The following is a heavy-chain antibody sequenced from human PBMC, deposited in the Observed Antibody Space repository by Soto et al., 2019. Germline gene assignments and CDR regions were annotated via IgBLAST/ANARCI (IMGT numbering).Heavy chain of an antibody. D-gene: IGHD6-6*01. CDR2: MNPNSGNT. CDR1: GYTFTSYD. Sequence: QVQLVQSGAEVKKPGASVKVSCKASGYTFTSYDINWVRQATGQGLEWMGWMNPNSGNTGYAQKFQGRVNMTRNTSISTAYMELSSLRSEYTAVYYCAVLYSSSSVDYYYMDVWGKGTTVTVSS. J-gene: IGHJ6*03. CDR3: AVLYSSSSVDYYYMDV. V-gene: IGHV1-8*01.